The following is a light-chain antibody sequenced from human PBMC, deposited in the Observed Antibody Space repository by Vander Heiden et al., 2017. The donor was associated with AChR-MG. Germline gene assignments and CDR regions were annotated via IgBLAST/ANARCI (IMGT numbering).Light chain of an antibody. Sequence: QSVRTQPPSVSGAPGQRVTISCTGSSSNIGAGYDVHWYQQLPGTAPKLLIYGNSNRPSGVPDRFSGSKSGTSASLAITGLQAEDGADYYCQSYDSSLSPGPYVVFGGGTKLTVL. CDR2: GNS. CDR1: SSNIGAGYD. CDR3: QSYDSSLSPGPYVV. J-gene: IGLJ2*01. V-gene: IGLV1-40*01.